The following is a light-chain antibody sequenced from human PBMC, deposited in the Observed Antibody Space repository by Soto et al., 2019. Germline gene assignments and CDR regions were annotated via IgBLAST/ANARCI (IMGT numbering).Light chain of an antibody. V-gene: IGKV3-20*01. Sequence: EIVLTQSPGTLSLSPGERATLSCRASQSIDSKYLSWYQQKPGQTPRLLIYGASSRATGIPDRFSGSGSGTHFTLTISRLEPEDFAVYYCQHYGTSPGTFGQGTKVEIK. CDR2: GAS. CDR3: QHYGTSPGT. J-gene: IGKJ1*01. CDR1: QSIDSKY.